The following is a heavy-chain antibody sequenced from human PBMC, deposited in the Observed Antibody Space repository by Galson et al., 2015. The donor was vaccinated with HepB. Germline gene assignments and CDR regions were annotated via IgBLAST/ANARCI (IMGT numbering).Heavy chain of an antibody. J-gene: IGHJ4*02. D-gene: IGHD2-15*01. Sequence: LRLSCAASGFTVSSNYMSWVRQAPGKGLEWVAVISYDGSNKYYADSVKGRFTISRDNSKNTLYLQMNSLRAEDTAVYYCAKDLAATRVWYFDYWGQGTLVTVSS. CDR2: ISYDGSNK. V-gene: IGHV3-30*18. CDR1: GFTVSSNY. CDR3: AKDLAATRVWYFDY.